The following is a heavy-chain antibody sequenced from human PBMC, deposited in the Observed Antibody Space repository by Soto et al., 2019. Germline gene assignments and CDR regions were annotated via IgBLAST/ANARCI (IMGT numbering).Heavy chain of an antibody. J-gene: IGHJ6*02. CDR1: GGSISSGGYS. CDR2: IYHSGST. D-gene: IGHD2-15*01. V-gene: IGHV4-30-2*01. CDR3: ARDLGYCSGGSCHGMAV. Sequence: LSLTCAVSGGSISSGGYSWSWIRQPPGKGLEWIGYIYHSGSTYYNPSLKSRVTISVDRSKNQFSLKLSSVTAADTAVYYCARDLGYCSGGSCHGMAVWGQGTTVTVSS.